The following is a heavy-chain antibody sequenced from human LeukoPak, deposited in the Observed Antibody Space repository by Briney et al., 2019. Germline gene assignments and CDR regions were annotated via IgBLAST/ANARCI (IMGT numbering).Heavy chain of an antibody. CDR2: VWYDGSIQ. CDR3: VKDIWDYHDSNGYYQRGLIDY. V-gene: IGHV3-33*06. CDR1: AFTFSSYG. D-gene: IGHD3-22*01. Sequence: PGRSLRLSCAASAFTFSSYGLHWVRQAPGKGLEWVALVWYDGSIQYYADSVKGRFTISRDNSKNTLYLQMSSLRAEDTAAYYCVKDIWDYHDSNGYYQRGLIDYWGQGTLVTVSS. J-gene: IGHJ4*02.